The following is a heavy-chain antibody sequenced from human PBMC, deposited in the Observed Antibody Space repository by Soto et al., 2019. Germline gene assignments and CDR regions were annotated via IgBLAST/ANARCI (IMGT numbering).Heavy chain of an antibody. V-gene: IGHV3-43*01. Sequence: PGGSLRLSCAASGFTFDDYTMHWVRQAPGRGLEWVSLISWDGGDTYYADSVKGRFTISRANRKNSLYLQMISLRTEDTAFYYCAKGTCVGSWYDLQHWDQGT. D-gene: IGHD6-13*01. J-gene: IGHJ1*01. CDR3: AKGTCVGSWYDLQH. CDR2: ISWDGGDT. CDR1: GFTFDDYT.